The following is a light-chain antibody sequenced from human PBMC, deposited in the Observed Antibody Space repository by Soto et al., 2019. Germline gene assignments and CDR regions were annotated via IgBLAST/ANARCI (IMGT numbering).Light chain of an antibody. CDR2: AAS. CDR1: QGISNW. Sequence: DIQMTQSPYSVSASVGDRVTITCRASQGISNWLAWYQQKPGKAPNLLIFAASSLQSGVPSRFSGSGSGTDFTLTISDLQPEDFSTYYWQQANSFPPTVGQGTRLEIK. V-gene: IGKV1-12*01. J-gene: IGKJ2*01. CDR3: QQANSFPPT.